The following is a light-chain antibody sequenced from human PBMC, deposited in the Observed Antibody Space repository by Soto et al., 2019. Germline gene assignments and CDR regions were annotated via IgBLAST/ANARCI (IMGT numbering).Light chain of an antibody. Sequence: DVQMTQSPSTLSASVGDRVTITCRASQSISSWLAWYQQKPGKAPKLLIYGVSSLESGVPSRFSGSGSGTEFTLTISSLQPDDFATYYCQQYNSFWTFGQGTKVDIK. CDR3: QQYNSFWT. CDR1: QSISSW. J-gene: IGKJ1*01. V-gene: IGKV1-5*01. CDR2: GVS.